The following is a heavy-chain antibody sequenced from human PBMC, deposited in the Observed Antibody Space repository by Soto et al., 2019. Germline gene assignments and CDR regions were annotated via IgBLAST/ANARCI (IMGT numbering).Heavy chain of an antibody. CDR1: GFTFMTYS. J-gene: IGHJ4*02. D-gene: IGHD3-16*02. CDR2: ISSSSSYI. Sequence: EVQLVESGGGLVKPGGSLRLSCAASGFTFMTYSMNWVRQAPGKGLEWVASISSSSSYIYYAESVKGRFTISRDNAKNSLYLQMNSLRAEDTAVYYCARDYPQFDYWGQGTLVTVSS. CDR3: ARDYPQFDY. V-gene: IGHV3-21*01.